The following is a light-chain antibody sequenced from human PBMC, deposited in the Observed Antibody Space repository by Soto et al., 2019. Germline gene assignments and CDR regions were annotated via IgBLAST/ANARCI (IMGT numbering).Light chain of an antibody. CDR3: MQGIYWPRT. Sequence: ITQPPPSCPFTLEKPPPTSSGSVKGSVTGIGNTYLGWFQQRPGQSPRRLISKVSDRDSGVPDRFSGSGSGSDFTLKISRVEAEDVGIYYCMQGIYWPRTFGQGTKVELK. CDR2: KVS. J-gene: IGKJ1*01. V-gene: IGKV2-30*01. CDR1: KGSVTGIGNTY.